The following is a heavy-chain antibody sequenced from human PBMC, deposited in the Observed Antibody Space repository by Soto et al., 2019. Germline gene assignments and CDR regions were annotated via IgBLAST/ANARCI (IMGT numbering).Heavy chain of an antibody. Sequence: SQTLSLTCAISGDSVSSNSAAWNWIRQSPSRGLEWLGRTYYRSKWYNDYAVSVKSRITINPDTSKNQFSLQLNSVTPEDTAVYYCARGVGPAFARKKLGNAFDIWGQGTMVTVSS. CDR1: GDSVSSNSAA. CDR3: ARGVGPAFARKKLGNAFDI. V-gene: IGHV6-1*01. D-gene: IGHD7-27*01. J-gene: IGHJ3*02. CDR2: TYYRSKWYN.